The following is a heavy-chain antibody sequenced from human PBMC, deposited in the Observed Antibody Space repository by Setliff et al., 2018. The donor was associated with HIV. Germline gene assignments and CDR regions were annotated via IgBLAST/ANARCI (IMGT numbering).Heavy chain of an antibody. V-gene: IGHV4-4*07. J-gene: IGHJ5*02. D-gene: IGHD3-10*01. CDR2: IDSSGTT. CDR1: GGSFGVYR. CDR3: ARDRHSSGLGSYGP. Sequence: SETLSLTCTLSGGSFGVYRWSWIRQSAGRGLEWIGRIDSSGTTDYKPSLKGRVAVSVDTSRNQFSLRVTSVTAADTAVYVCARDRHSSGLGSYGPWGPGILVTVSS.